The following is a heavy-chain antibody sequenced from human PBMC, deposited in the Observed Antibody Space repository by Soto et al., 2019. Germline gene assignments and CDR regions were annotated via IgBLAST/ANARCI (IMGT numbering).Heavy chain of an antibody. CDR1: GFTFSDYY. Sequence: PGGSLRLSCAASGFTFSDYYMNWVRQAPGKGLEWVSYISSSSSTIYYADSVKGRFTISRDNAKNSLYLQMNSLRAEDTAVYYCARADSGYAHGYYYYGMDVWGQGTTVTVSS. V-gene: IGHV3-48*01. D-gene: IGHD5-12*01. CDR2: ISSSSSTI. CDR3: ARADSGYAHGYYYYGMDV. J-gene: IGHJ6*02.